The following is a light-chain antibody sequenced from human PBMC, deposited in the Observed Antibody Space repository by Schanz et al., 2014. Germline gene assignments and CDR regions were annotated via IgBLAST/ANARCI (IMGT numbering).Light chain of an antibody. J-gene: IGLJ1*01. CDR1: SSDVGGYNY. CDR2: DVS. Sequence: QSALTQPASVSGSPGQSITISCTGSSSDVGGYNYVSWYQQHPGKAPKLMIYDVSNRPSGVSNRFSGSKSGNTASLTISGLQAEDEADYYCCSYTSSSTLPLYVFGGGTKLTVL. V-gene: IGLV2-14*01. CDR3: CSYTSSSTLPLYV.